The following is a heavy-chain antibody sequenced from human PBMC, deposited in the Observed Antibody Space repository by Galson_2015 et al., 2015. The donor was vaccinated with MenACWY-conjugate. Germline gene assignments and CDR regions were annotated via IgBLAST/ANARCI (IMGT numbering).Heavy chain of an antibody. Sequence: QSGAEVKKPGESLRISCKGSGYRFASYWINWVRQMPGKGLEWMGRIDPSDSYTNYSPSFQGHVTISADKSLSTAYLQWSSLKASDTAMYYCATPDSAGVLDSQAFDVWGQGTMVIVSS. D-gene: IGHD5-18*01. CDR1: GYRFASYW. CDR3: ATPDSAGVLDSQAFDV. V-gene: IGHV5-10-1*01. J-gene: IGHJ3*01. CDR2: IDPSDSYT.